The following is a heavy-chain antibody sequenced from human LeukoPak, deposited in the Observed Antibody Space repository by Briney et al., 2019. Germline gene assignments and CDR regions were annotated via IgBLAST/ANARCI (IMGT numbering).Heavy chain of an antibody. V-gene: IGHV4-38-2*01. Sequence: PSETLSLTCAVSGYSISSGYYWGWIRQPPGKGLEWIGSIYHSGSTYYNPSLKSRVTISVDTSKDQFSRKLSSVTAADTAVYYCARRRRNGDYGYWGQGTLVTVSS. CDR3: ARRRRNGDYGY. J-gene: IGHJ4*02. D-gene: IGHD4-17*01. CDR1: GYSISSGYY. CDR2: IYHSGST.